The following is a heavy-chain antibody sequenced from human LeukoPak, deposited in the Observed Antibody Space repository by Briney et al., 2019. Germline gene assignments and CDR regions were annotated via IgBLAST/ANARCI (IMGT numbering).Heavy chain of an antibody. CDR2: INHSGST. V-gene: IGHV4-34*01. CDR1: GGSFSGYY. D-gene: IGHD2-2*01. Sequence: PSETLSLTCAVYGGSFSGYYWSWIRQPPGEGLEWIGEINHSGSTNYNPSLKSRVTISVDTSKNQFSLKLSSVTAADTAVYYCARGGCSSTSCKRGDWFDPWGQGTLVTVSS. CDR3: ARGGCSSTSCKRGDWFDP. J-gene: IGHJ5*02.